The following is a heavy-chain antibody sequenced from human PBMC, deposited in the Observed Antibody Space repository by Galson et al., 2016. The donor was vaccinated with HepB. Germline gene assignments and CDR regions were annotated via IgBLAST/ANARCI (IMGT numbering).Heavy chain of an antibody. J-gene: IGHJ5*01. CDR1: GLSLSNYW. Sequence: SLRLSCAASGLSLSNYWMIWVRQAPGKGLEWVANINQDGSQTDYGDSVKGRFTISRDNAKNSLYLQMNGLRAEDTGVYSCARGHFDSWGQGTLVTVSS. V-gene: IGHV3-7*01. CDR2: INQDGSQT. CDR3: ARGHFDS.